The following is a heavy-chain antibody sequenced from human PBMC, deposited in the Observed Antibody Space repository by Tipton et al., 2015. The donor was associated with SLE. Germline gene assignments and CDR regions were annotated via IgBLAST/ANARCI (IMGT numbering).Heavy chain of an antibody. CDR2: INHSGSS. J-gene: IGHJ5*02. V-gene: IGHV4-34*01. CDR1: DESFSVYY. D-gene: IGHD2-2*01. Sequence: GLVKPSETLSLTCGVSDESFSVYYWSWLRQPPGKGLEWIAEINHSGSSNYNPSLKSRVTISVNTAKKQFSLNLSSVTAADTAMYFCAGMPGNWFDPWGQGTLVIVSS. CDR3: AGMPGNWFDP.